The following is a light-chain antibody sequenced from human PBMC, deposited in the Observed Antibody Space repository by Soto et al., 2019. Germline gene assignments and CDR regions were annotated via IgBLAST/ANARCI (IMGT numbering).Light chain of an antibody. V-gene: IGKV3-11*01. CDR3: QQRSDGPAYT. CDR1: QSVSSH. CDR2: DAY. Sequence: EVVLTQSPATLSLSPGERATLSCRASQSVSSHLAWYQQRPGQAPRLLIYDAYNRATGIPGRFSGSGYGTDFTLTISSLEPEDFALYYCQQRSDGPAYTFGQGTRLYIK. J-gene: IGKJ2*01.